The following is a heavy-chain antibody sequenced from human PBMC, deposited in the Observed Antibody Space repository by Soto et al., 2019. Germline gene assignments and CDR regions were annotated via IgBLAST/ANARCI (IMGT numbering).Heavy chain of an antibody. V-gene: IGHV3-64D*06. D-gene: IGHD2-2*01. CDR3: VKVGIVVVPAGHFDY. CDR2: ISSNGGST. CDR1: GFTFSSYA. J-gene: IGHJ4*02. Sequence: GSLRLSCSASGFTFSSYAMHWVRQAPGKGLEYVSAISSNGGSTYYADSVKGRFTISGDNSKNTLYLQMSSLRAEDTAVYYCVKVGIVVVPAGHFDYWGQGTLVTVSS.